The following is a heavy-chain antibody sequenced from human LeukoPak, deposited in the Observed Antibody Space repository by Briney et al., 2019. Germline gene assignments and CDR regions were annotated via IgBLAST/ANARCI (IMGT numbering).Heavy chain of an antibody. D-gene: IGHD3-22*01. V-gene: IGHV4-34*01. Sequence: SETLSLTCAVYGGSFSGYYWSWIRQPPGKGLEWIGEINHSGSTNYNPSLKSRVTISVDTSKNQFSLKLSSVTAADTAVYYCARYYDSSGSLGGYYYYGMDVWGQGTTVTVSS. CDR1: GGSFSGYY. J-gene: IGHJ6*02. CDR3: ARYYDSSGSLGGYYYYGMDV. CDR2: INHSGST.